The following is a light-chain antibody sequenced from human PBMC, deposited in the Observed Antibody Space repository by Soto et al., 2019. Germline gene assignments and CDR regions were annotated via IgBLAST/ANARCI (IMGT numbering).Light chain of an antibody. CDR3: QQFDNLPLP. J-gene: IGKJ5*01. Sequence: DIQMTQSPSSLSASVGDRVTIICEASQDINNYLNWYQQKPGKAPKLLIYDSSNLEIGVPSRFSGSGYGTRFSFTISSLQPEDIATYYCQQFDNLPLPFGQGTRLDIK. CDR2: DSS. V-gene: IGKV1-33*01. CDR1: QDINNY.